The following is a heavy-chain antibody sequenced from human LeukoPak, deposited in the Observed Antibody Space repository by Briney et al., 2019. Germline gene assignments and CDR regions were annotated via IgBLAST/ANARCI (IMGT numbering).Heavy chain of an antibody. D-gene: IGHD3-10*01. J-gene: IGHJ4*02. CDR2: INPNNGGT. Sequence: ASVKVSCKASGYTFTGYYMHWVRQAPGQGLEWMGWINPNNGGTNYTQKFQGRVTMTRDTSISTVYMELRGLRADDTALYYCARSGWFGELSDYWGQGTLVTVSS. CDR3: ARSGWFGELSDY. CDR1: GYTFTGYY. V-gene: IGHV1-2*02.